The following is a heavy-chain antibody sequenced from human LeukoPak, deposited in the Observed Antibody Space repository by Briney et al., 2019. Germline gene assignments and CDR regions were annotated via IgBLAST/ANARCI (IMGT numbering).Heavy chain of an antibody. CDR1: GFTFSSLS. J-gene: IGHJ4*02. D-gene: IGHD5-12*01. V-gene: IGHV3-30*04. CDR3: ARDSPFYSGYDYFDY. Sequence: GSLRLSCAASGFTFSSLSVHWVRQAPGKGLEWVAVLSNDGSNKYYADSVKGRFTISRDNSKNTLYLQMNSLRAEDTAVYYCARDSPFYSGYDYFDYWGQGTLVTVSS. CDR2: LSNDGSNK.